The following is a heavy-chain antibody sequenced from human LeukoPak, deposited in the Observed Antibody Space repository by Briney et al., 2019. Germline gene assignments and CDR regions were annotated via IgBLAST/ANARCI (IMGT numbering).Heavy chain of an antibody. CDR2: ISAYNGNT. D-gene: IGHD6-19*01. V-gene: IGHV1-18*01. CDR1: GYTFTSYG. Sequence: ASVKVSCKSSGYTFTSYGISWGRQAPGQGLEWMGWISAYNGNTNYTQKLQGRVTMTTDTSTSTAYMELRSLRSDDTAVYYCARGVAVAGSGRRYYMDVWGKGTTVTVSS. CDR3: ARGVAVAGSGRRYYMDV. J-gene: IGHJ6*03.